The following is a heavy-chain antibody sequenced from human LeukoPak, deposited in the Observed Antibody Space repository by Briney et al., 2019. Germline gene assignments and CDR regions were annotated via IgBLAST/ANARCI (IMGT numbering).Heavy chain of an antibody. CDR1: GYTFTSYG. CDR3: ARDLGSSATSTNWFDP. Sequence: GASVKVSCKASGYTFTSYGISWVRQAPGQGLEWMGWISAYNGNTNYAQKLQGRVTMTTDISTSTAYMELRSLRSDDTAVYYCARDLGSSATSTNWFDPWGQGTLVTVSS. CDR2: ISAYNGNT. V-gene: IGHV1-18*01. D-gene: IGHD6-6*01. J-gene: IGHJ5*02.